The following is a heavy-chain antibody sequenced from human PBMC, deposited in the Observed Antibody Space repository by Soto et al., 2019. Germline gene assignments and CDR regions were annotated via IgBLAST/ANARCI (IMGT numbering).Heavy chain of an antibody. CDR2: IYYSGST. V-gene: IGHV4-59*01. Sequence: LSLTCTVSGGSISSYYWSWIRQPPGKGLEWIGYIYYSGSTNYNPSLKSRVTISVDTSKNQFSLKLSSVTAADTAVYYCARDSPYDSSGYPQVLDYWGQGTLVTV. CDR1: GGSISSYY. J-gene: IGHJ4*02. D-gene: IGHD3-22*01. CDR3: ARDSPYDSSGYPQVLDY.